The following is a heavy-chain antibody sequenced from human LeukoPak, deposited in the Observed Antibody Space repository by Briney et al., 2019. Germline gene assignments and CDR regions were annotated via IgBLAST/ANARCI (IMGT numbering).Heavy chain of an antibody. CDR1: GYTFTSYY. Sequence: ASVKVSCKASGYTFTSYYMHWVRQAPGQGLEWMGIINPSGGSTSYAQKFQGRVNMTRDTSTSTVYMELSSLRSEDTAVYYCARDQWGIVVVPAAISPSFDPWGQGTLVTVSS. J-gene: IGHJ5*02. CDR2: INPSGGST. V-gene: IGHV1-46*03. CDR3: ARDQWGIVVVPAAISPSFDP. D-gene: IGHD2-2*02.